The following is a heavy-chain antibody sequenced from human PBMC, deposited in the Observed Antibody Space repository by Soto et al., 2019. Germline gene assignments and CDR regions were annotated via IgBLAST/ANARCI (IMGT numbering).Heavy chain of an antibody. V-gene: IGHV3-53*01. J-gene: IGHJ4*02. D-gene: IGHD5-18*01. Sequence: EVQLVESGGGLIPPGGSLRLSCAASGFLVNSAYMTWVRQAPGKGLEWLSMINSDGTTLYAESVKGRFTISRDNSKNRLDIPMNSLRAEDTAMYYCARSGYSFAWGYWGQGALVIVTS. CDR2: INSDGTT. CDR3: ARSGYSFAWGY. CDR1: GFLVNSAY.